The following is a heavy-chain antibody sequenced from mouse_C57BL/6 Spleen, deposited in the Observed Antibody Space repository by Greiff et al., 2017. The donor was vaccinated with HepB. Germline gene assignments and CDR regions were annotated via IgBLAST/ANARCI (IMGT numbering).Heavy chain of an antibody. J-gene: IGHJ4*01. CDR2: IRNKANGYTT. CDR1: GFTFTDYY. CDR3: SRSPSYDYEEMDY. Sequence: EVQLQQSGGGLVQPGGSLSLSCAASGFTFTDYYMSWVRQPPGKALEWLGFIRNKANGYTTEYSASVKGRFTISRDNSQSILYLQMNALRAEDSATYFCSRSPSYDYEEMDYWGQGTSVTVSS. D-gene: IGHD2-4*01. V-gene: IGHV7-3*01.